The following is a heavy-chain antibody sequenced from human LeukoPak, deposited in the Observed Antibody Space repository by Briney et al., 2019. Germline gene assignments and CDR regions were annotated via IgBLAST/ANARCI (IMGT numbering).Heavy chain of an antibody. CDR3: AREDDFWSVLYYFDY. J-gene: IGHJ4*02. Sequence: GGSLRLSCAASGFTFSSYSMNWVRQAPGKGLEWVSYISSSSSTIYYADSVKGRFTISRDNAKNSLYLQMNSLRAEDTAVYYCAREDDFWSVLYYFDYWGQGTLVTVSS. D-gene: IGHD3-3*01. CDR2: ISSSSSTI. CDR1: GFTFSSYS. V-gene: IGHV3-48*01.